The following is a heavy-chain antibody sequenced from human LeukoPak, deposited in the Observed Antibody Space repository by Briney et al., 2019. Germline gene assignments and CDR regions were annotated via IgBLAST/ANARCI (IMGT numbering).Heavy chain of an antibody. CDR3: ARALGGAMGY. CDR2: IYYSGST. V-gene: IGHV4-59*01. CDR1: GGSISSYY. Sequence: SETLSLTCTVSGGSISSYYWSWTRQPPGKGLEWIGYIYYSGSTNYNSSLKSRVTISVDTSKDQFSLKLSSVTAADTAVYYCARALGGAMGYWGQGTLVTVSS. J-gene: IGHJ4*02. D-gene: IGHD3-16*01.